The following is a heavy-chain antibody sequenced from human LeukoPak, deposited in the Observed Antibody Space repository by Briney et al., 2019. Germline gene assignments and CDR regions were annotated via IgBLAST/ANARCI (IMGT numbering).Heavy chain of an antibody. V-gene: IGHV1-24*01. CDR2: FDPEDGET. CDR3: ATDPFDGDWGK. J-gene: IGHJ4*02. D-gene: IGHD4-17*01. Sequence: XSVKVSCKVSGYTLTELSMHWVRQTPGKGVEWMGGFDPEDGETIYAQKFQGRVTMTEDTSTDTAYMELSSLRSEDTAVYYCATDPFDGDWGKWGQGTLVTVSS. CDR1: GYTLTELS.